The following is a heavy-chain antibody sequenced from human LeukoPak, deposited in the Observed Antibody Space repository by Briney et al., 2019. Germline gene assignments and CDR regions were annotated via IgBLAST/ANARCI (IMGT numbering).Heavy chain of an antibody. CDR3: ARDNSGYDYWFDP. CDR2: INSDGSST. Sequence: PGGSLRLSCAASGFTFSSYWMHWVRQAPGKGLVWVSRINSDGSSTSYADSVKGRFTISRDNAKNTLYLQMNGLRAEDTAVYYCARDNSGYDYWFDPWGQGALVTVSS. D-gene: IGHD5-12*01. J-gene: IGHJ5*02. CDR1: GFTFSSYW. V-gene: IGHV3-74*01.